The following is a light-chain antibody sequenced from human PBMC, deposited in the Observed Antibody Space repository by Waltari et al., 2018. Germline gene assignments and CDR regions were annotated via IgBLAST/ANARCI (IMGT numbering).Light chain of an antibody. CDR1: QGIGNY. CDR3: QKYNSVPLT. J-gene: IGKJ4*01. V-gene: IGKV1-27*01. Sequence: DIQMTQSPSSLSAAVGDRVTITCRARQGIGNYLAWYQQKPGKAPKLLIYGDSTLQSGVPSRFSGSGSGTDFTLTISRLQPEDVATYYCQKYNSVPLTFGGGTKVEIK. CDR2: GDS.